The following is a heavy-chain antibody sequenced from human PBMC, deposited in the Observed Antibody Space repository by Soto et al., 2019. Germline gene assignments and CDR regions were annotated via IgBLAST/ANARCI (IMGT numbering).Heavy chain of an antibody. CDR3: ARVRNYYYGMDV. Sequence: ASETLSLTCAVYGGSFSGYYWSRIRQPPGKGLEWIGEINHSGSTNYNPSLKSRVTISVDTSKNQFSLKLSSVTAADTAVYYCARVRNYYYGMDVWGQGTTVTVSS. V-gene: IGHV4-34*01. D-gene: IGHD1-1*01. CDR2: INHSGST. J-gene: IGHJ6*02. CDR1: GGSFSGYY.